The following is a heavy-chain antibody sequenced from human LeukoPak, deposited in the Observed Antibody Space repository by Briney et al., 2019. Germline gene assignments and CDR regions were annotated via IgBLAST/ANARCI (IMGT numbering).Heavy chain of an antibody. CDR2: ISSSSSYI. V-gene: IGHV3-21*04. CDR1: GFTFSSYS. J-gene: IGHJ4*02. Sequence: GGSLRLSCAASGFTFSSYSMNWVRQAPGKGLEWVSSISSSSSYIYYADSVKGRFTISTDNAKNSLYLQMNSLRAEDTAVYYCAKDAVFGVVTHFDYWGQGTLVTVSS. CDR3: AKDAVFGVVTHFDY. D-gene: IGHD3-3*01.